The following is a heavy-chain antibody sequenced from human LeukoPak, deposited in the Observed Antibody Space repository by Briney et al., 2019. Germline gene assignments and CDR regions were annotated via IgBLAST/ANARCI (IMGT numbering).Heavy chain of an antibody. CDR3: ARGRSMITFGGVIAFFDY. D-gene: IGHD3-16*02. V-gene: IGHV1-46*01. Sequence: ASVKVSCKASGGTFSSYAISWVRQAPGQGLEWMGIINPSGGSTSYAQKFQGRVTMTRDTSTSTVYMELSSLRSEDTAVYYCARGRSMITFGGVIAFFDYWGQGTLVTVSS. CDR2: INPSGGST. CDR1: GGTFSSYA. J-gene: IGHJ4*02.